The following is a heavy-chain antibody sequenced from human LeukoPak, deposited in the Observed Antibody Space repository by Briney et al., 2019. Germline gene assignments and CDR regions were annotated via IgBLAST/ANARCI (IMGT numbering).Heavy chain of an antibody. CDR3: AKDFLGYYGSGSYYVQRFFDY. Sequence: GGSLRLSCAASGFTFSSYSMNWVRQAPGKGLEWVSAISGSGGSTYYADTVKGRFTISRDNSKNTLYLQINSLRAEDTAVYYCAKDFLGYYGSGSYYVQRFFDYWGQGTLVTVSS. D-gene: IGHD3-10*01. J-gene: IGHJ4*02. CDR1: GFTFSSYS. V-gene: IGHV3-23*01. CDR2: ISGSGGST.